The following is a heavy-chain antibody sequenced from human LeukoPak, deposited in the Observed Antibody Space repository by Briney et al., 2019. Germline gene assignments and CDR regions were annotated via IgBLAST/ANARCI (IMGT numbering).Heavy chain of an antibody. J-gene: IGHJ5*02. D-gene: IGHD3-10*01. CDR1: GDSVSSSNYY. CDR2: LYYDGRT. V-gene: IGHV4-39*01. CDR3: GRRGGKGAVNWFDP. Sequence: SETLSLTCTVFGDSVSSSNYYWAWFRQPPGKGLDWLGCLYYDGRTYYSPSLESRVTVSVDTSKNQFALKLTSVTAADTAVYYCGRRGGKGAVNWFDPWGPGALVTVSS.